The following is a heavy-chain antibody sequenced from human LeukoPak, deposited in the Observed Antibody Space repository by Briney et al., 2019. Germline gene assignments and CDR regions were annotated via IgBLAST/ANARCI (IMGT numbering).Heavy chain of an antibody. D-gene: IGHD2-15*01. CDR3: AKGGGYSRNAFDI. V-gene: IGHV3-23*01. CDR1: GFTFSSYA. Sequence: DPGGSLRLSCAASGFTFSSYALRWLRQPPGKGLEGVSTISAPGGNTYYADSVPGRITISRDRSKSTLYLQMNSLRAEDTAVYYCAKGGGYSRNAFDIWGQGTMVTVSS. CDR2: ISAPGGNT. J-gene: IGHJ3*02.